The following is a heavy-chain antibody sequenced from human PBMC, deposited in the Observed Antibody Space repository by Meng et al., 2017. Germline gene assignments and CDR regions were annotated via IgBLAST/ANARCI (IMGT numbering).Heavy chain of an antibody. D-gene: IGHD2-2*01. CDR1: GGSFSGYY. Sequence: SETLSLTCAVYGGSFSGYYWSWIRQPPGKGLEWIGEINHSGSTNYNPSLKSRVTISVDTSKNQFSLTLSSVTAADTAVYYCARGGGIVVVPAIYYYYYGMDVWGQGTTVTVSS. CDR2: INHSGST. CDR3: ARGGGIVVVPAIYYYYYGMDV. V-gene: IGHV4-34*01. J-gene: IGHJ6*02.